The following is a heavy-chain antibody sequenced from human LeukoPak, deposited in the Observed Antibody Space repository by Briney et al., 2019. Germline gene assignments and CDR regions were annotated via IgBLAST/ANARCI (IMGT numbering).Heavy chain of an antibody. Sequence: ASVKVSCKVSGGTFPTYAIGWVRQAPGQGLEWMGGIIPIFGTPNYAHKFQGRLTITADESTSTAHMELSSLRSEDTAVYYCARDSRGYNYGSDDNDYYYMDDWGKGTTVTIS. CDR3: ARDSRGYNYGSDDNDYYYMDD. J-gene: IGHJ6*03. V-gene: IGHV1-69*13. CDR2: IIPIFGTP. D-gene: IGHD5-18*01. CDR1: GGTFPTYA.